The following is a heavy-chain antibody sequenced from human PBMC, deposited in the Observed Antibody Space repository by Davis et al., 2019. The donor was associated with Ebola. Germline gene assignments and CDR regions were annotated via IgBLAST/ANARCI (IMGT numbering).Heavy chain of an antibody. CDR2: FSGSDGVP. CDR1: GFTFNIYA. CDR3: AKDTGTDTSMIFDS. Sequence: GESLKISCAASGFTFNIYAMNWVRQPPGKGLEWVAAFSGSDGVPYYADSVKSRFTISRDNSKNTLYLQMNSLRAEDAAIYYCAKDTGTDTSMIFDSWGQGTLVTVSS. J-gene: IGHJ4*02. V-gene: IGHV3-23*01. D-gene: IGHD5-18*01.